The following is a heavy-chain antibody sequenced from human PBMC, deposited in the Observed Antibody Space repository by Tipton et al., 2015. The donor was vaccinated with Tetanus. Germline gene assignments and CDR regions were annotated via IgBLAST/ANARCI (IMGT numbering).Heavy chain of an antibody. D-gene: IGHD2-21*02. CDR3: ARRMAEASNCGGDCDSDD. CDR2: ISRSSRYI. CDR1: GFTLSRYT. J-gene: IGHJ4*02. Sequence: SLRLSCAASGFTLSRYTLNWVRQAPGKGLEWVSSISRSSRYIYYADSVKGRFTISRDNAKNSLYLQMISLRAEDTAVYSCARRMAEASNCGGDCDSDDWGQGALVTVSS. V-gene: IGHV3-21*01.